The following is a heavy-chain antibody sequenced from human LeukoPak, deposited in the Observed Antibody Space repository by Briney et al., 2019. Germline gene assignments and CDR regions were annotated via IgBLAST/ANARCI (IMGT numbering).Heavy chain of an antibody. CDR3: ARVLCGGGSCLFDY. V-gene: IGHV4-59*01. D-gene: IGHD2-15*01. CDR1: GGSISSYY. J-gene: IGHJ4*02. CDR2: IYYSGST. Sequence: SETLSLTCTVSGGSISSYYWSWIRQPPGKGLEWIGYIYYSGSTNYNPSPKSRVTISVDTSKNQFSLKLSSVTAADTAVYYCARVLCGGGSCLFDYWGQGTLVTVSS.